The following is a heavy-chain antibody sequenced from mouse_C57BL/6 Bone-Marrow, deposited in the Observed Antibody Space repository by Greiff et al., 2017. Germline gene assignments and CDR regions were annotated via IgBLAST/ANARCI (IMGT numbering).Heavy chain of an antibody. CDR1: GYAFTNYL. J-gene: IGHJ3*01. V-gene: IGHV1-54*01. D-gene: IGHD2-3*01. CDR2: INPGSGGT. Sequence: QVQLQQSGAELVRPGTSVKVSCKASGYAFTNYLIEWVKQRPGQGLEWIGVINPGSGGTNYNEKFKGKATLTADKSSSTAYMQLSSLTSEDSAVYFCAREEIYDGFAWFAYWGQGTLVTVSA. CDR3: AREEIYDGFAWFAY.